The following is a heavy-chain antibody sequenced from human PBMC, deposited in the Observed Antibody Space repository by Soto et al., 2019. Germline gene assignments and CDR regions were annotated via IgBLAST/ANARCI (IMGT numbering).Heavy chain of an antibody. CDR1: GFTFSSYW. V-gene: IGHV3-7*03. CDR2: IKQDGSEK. Sequence: GGSLRLSCAASGFTFSSYWMSWVRQAPGKGLEWVANIKQDGSEKYYVDSVKGRFTISRDNAKNSLYLQMNSLRAEDTAVYYCAKDIGVTTVPTGVNYYYYGMDVWGQGTTVTVSS. J-gene: IGHJ6*02. CDR3: AKDIGVTTVPTGVNYYYYGMDV. D-gene: IGHD4-4*01.